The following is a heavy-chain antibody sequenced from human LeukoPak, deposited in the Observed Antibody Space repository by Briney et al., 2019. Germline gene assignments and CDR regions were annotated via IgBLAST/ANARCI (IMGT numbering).Heavy chain of an antibody. CDR3: ARAHEHIVVVTAIPGDYGMDV. D-gene: IGHD2-21*02. J-gene: IGHJ6*04. V-gene: IGHV3-30*04. CDR1: GFTFSSYA. Sequence: GGSLRLSCAASGFTFSSYAMHWVRQAPGKGLEWVAVISYDGSNKYYADSVKGRFTISRDNSKNTLYLQMNSLRAEDTAVYYCARAHEHIVVVTAIPGDYGMDVWGKGPTVPVSS. CDR2: ISYDGSNK.